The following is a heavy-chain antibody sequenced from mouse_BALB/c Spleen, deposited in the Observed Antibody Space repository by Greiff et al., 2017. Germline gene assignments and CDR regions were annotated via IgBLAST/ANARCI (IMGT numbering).Heavy chain of an antibody. D-gene: IGHD1-1*01. CDR3: ARYDYGSSYGAMDY. Sequence: EVKLVESGGGLVKPGGSLKLSCAASGFTFSSYTMSWVRQTPEKRLEWVATISSGGGNTYYPDSVKGRFTISRDNAKNNLYLQMSSLRSEDTALYYCARYDYGSSYGAMDYWGQGTSVTVSS. J-gene: IGHJ4*01. CDR2: ISSGGGNT. CDR1: GFTFSSYT. V-gene: IGHV5-9*03.